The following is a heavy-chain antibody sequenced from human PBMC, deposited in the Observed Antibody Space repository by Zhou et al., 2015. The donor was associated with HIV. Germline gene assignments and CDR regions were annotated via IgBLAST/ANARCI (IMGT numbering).Heavy chain of an antibody. J-gene: IGHJ1*01. CDR1: GFTFDDYA. V-gene: IGHV3-9*01. Sequence: EVQLVESGGGLVQPGRSLRLSCAASGFTFDDYAMHWVRQAPGKGLEWVSGISWNSGSIGYADSVKGRFTISRDNAKNSLYLQMNSLRAEDTALYYCAKANLDYYDSSGVGGYFQHWGQGTLVTVSS. CDR3: AKANLDYYDSSGVGGYFQH. D-gene: IGHD3-22*01. CDR2: ISWNSGSI.